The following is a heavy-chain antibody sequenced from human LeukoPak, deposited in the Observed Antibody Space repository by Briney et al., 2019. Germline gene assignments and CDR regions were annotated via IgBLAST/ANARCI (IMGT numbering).Heavy chain of an antibody. CDR2: IYYSGST. CDR3: ASLSRDYRRSNYYYYYGMDV. CDR1: GGSISSGGYY. D-gene: IGHD4-11*01. Sequence: PSETLSLTCTVSGGSISSGGYYWSWIRQHPGKGLEWIGYIYYSGSTYYNPSLKSRVTISVDTSKNQFSLKLSSVTAADTAVYYCASLSRDYRRSNYYYYYGMDVRGQGTTVTVSS. J-gene: IGHJ6*02. V-gene: IGHV4-31*03.